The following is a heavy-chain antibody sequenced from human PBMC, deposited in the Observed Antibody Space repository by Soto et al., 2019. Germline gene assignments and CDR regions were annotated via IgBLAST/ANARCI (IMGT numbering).Heavy chain of an antibody. CDR1: GFTFRTSG. J-gene: IGHJ4*02. Sequence: PGGSLRLSCVGSGFTFRTSGMHWVRQAPGKGLEWVAVALNDGSSKFYADSVKGQFTISRDDSKNTLYLEMNRLRAEDTAVYYCVKDVGIAVALDSWGPGTLVTVS. CDR2: ALNDGSSK. V-gene: IGHV3-30*02. D-gene: IGHD6-19*01. CDR3: VKDVGIAVALDS.